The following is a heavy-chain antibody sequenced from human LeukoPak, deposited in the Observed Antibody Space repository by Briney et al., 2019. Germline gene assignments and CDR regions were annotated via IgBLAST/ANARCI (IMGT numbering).Heavy chain of an antibody. V-gene: IGHV3-64*02. J-gene: IGHJ4*02. CDR3: ARGRGGPPFDY. CDR2: ISADGGTT. CDR1: GFSFRGYG. Sequence: QTGGPLRLSCAASGFSFRGYGMHWVRQAPGKGLEYVSAISADGGTTYYADSVKDRFIISRDNSKNTLYLQMGSLRNEDMAVYYCARGRGGPPFDYWGQGALVTVSS.